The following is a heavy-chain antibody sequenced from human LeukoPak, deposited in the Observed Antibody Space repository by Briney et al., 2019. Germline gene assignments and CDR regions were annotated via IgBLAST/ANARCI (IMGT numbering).Heavy chain of an antibody. J-gene: IGHJ5*02. V-gene: IGHV3-15*01. CDR3: STPSGAPTTLSPSFGA. Sequence: GGSLRLSCAASGFTFDTAWMTWVRQAPGKGLEWVGRIKSETDGGTTDYAAPVKGGFTISRDDSRNTLYLQMNSLKTEDTAVYYCSTPSGAPTTLSPSFGAWGQGALVTVSS. CDR2: IKSETDGGTT. D-gene: IGHD5-12*01. CDR1: GFTFDTAW.